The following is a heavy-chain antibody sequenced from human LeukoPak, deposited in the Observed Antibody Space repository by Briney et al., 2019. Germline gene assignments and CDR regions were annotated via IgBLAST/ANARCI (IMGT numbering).Heavy chain of an antibody. V-gene: IGHV3-33*01. CDR1: GFTFSSYG. Sequence: GRSLRLSCAASGFTFSSYGMHWVRQAPGKGLEWVAVIWYDGSNKYYADSVKGRFTISRDNSKNTLYLQMNSLRAEDTAVYYCARDRPPSGWSQKYNWFDPWGQGTLVTVSS. CDR3: ARDRPPSGWSQKYNWFDP. D-gene: IGHD6-19*01. J-gene: IGHJ5*02. CDR2: IWYDGSNK.